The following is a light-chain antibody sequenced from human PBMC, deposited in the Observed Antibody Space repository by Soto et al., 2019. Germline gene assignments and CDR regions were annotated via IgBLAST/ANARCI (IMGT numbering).Light chain of an antibody. V-gene: IGKV3-20*01. CDR1: QSVSSSY. CDR3: RQYGSSRT. J-gene: IGKJ1*01. CDR2: DAS. Sequence: LRLGPGSLSLSRGGGAYLSCVASQSVSSSYLAWYQQRPGQSPRLLIYDASRRATGIPDRFSGSGSGTNLTLSRSRLEPEDSAVYYCRQYGSSRTFGQGTKVDIK.